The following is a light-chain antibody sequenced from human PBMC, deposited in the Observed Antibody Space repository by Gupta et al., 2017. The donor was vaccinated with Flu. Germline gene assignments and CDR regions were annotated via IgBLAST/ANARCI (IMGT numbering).Light chain of an antibody. Sequence: QSVLTQPPSVSGPPGQRVTIPCTGSSSNIGAGYDVHWYQQLPGTAPKLLIYGNSNRPSGVPDRFSGSKSGTSASLAITGLQAEDEADYYCQSYDSSLSGWVFGGGTKLTVL. CDR3: QSYDSSLSGWV. J-gene: IGLJ3*02. V-gene: IGLV1-40*01. CDR2: GNS. CDR1: SSNIGAGYD.